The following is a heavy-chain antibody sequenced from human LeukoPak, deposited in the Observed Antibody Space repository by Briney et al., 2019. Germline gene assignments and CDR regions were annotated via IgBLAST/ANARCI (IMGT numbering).Heavy chain of an antibody. CDR2: INHSGST. CDR3: AKEPGVDYYDSSGPSDY. J-gene: IGHJ4*02. Sequence: SETLSLTCAVYGGSFSGYYWSWIRQPPGKGLEWIGEINHSGSTNYNPSLKSRVTISVDTSKNQFSLKLSSVTAADTAVYYCAKEPGVDYYDSSGPSDYWGQGTLVTVSS. CDR1: GGSFSGYY. D-gene: IGHD3-22*01. V-gene: IGHV4-34*01.